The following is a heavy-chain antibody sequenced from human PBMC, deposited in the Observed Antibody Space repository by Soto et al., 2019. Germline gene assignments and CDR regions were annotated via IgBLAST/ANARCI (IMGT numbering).Heavy chain of an antibody. CDR3: ARKTDSGGNGGF. V-gene: IGHV3-53*05. Sequence: EVRLVETGGDLIQPGGSLRLSCAVSGFTVSNNYMYWVRQPPGKGLEWVSLIYSHGDTRYADSVRGRFTVSRDNSKNTLYLQMNSLRRGDTAVYYCARKTDSGGNGGFWGQGTLVTVSS. D-gene: IGHD2-15*01. CDR2: IYSHGDT. CDR1: GFTVSNNY. J-gene: IGHJ4*02.